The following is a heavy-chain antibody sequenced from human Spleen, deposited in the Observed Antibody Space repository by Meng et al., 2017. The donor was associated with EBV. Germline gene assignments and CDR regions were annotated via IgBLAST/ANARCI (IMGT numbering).Heavy chain of an antibody. J-gene: IGHJ5*02. Sequence: LLKLSQTLSPTCAVPGDSINNGGVYWSWIRQPPGKGLDWIGYIYQSGSAYYNPSLKSRVTMSVDMSKNQFSLKLTSVTAADTAVYYCARGGGYGDYEGWFDPWGQGTLVTVSS. CDR3: ARGGGYGDYEGWFDP. CDR2: IYQSGSA. V-gene: IGHV4-30-2*01. D-gene: IGHD4-17*01. CDR1: GDSINNGGVY.